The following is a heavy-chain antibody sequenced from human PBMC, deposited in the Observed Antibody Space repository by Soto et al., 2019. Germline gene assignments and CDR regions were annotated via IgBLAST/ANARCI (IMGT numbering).Heavy chain of an antibody. J-gene: IGHJ4*01. V-gene: IGHV3-23*01. CDR1: GFSFSGYA. CDR3: AKAGGGYTKWHFDS. CDR2: ISGSGATT. D-gene: IGHD5-12*01. Sequence: EVQLLESGGGSVQPGGSLRLSCAASGFSFSGYAMAWVRQAPGKGLEWVSGISGSGATTYYADSVKGRRTISRDNSKNTLSLQVNRLSAEDTAVYYCAKAGGGYTKWHFDSWGHGSLVTVSS.